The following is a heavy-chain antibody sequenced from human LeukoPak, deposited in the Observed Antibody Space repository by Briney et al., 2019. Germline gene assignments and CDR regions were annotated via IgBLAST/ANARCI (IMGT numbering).Heavy chain of an antibody. CDR1: GGSISSSSYY. J-gene: IGHJ3*02. Sequence: PSETLSLTCTVSGGSISSSSYYWGWIRQPPGKGLEWIGSIYYSGSTYYNPSLKSRVTISVDTSKNQFSLKLSSVTAADTAVYYCARASDYGEPRDAFDIWGQGTMVTVSS. D-gene: IGHD4-17*01. V-gene: IGHV4-39*01. CDR2: IYYSGST. CDR3: ARASDYGEPRDAFDI.